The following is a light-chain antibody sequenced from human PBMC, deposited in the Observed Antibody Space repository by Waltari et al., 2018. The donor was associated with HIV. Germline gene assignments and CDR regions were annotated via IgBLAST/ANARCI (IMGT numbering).Light chain of an antibody. V-gene: IGLV2-14*01. CDR1: SSDVGGYNY. Sequence: QSALTQPASVSGSPGQSITISCTGTSSDVGGYNYVSWNQQHPGKAPKLMIYVVSNRPSGVSKRFSGSKSGNPASLTTSGLQAEDEADYYCSSYTSSSTLFGGGTKLTVL. CDR2: VVS. CDR3: SSYTSSSTL. J-gene: IGLJ3*02.